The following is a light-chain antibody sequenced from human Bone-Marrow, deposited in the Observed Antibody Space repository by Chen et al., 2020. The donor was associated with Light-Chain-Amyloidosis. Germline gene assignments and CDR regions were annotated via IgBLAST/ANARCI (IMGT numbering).Light chain of an antibody. J-gene: IGLJ3*02. CDR2: YKSYSDT. Sequence: QAVLTQPPSLSTSHGASARLTCTLRTGMIVTSYTIFWYQQTPGSPPRFLLWYKSYSDTEVGSGVPCRFSGSNVASANAGILRISVLKSEDLADYYCLICHIVAVVFCVGTKLTFL. CDR3: LICHIVAVV. CDR1: TGMIVTSYT. V-gene: IGLV5-45*01.